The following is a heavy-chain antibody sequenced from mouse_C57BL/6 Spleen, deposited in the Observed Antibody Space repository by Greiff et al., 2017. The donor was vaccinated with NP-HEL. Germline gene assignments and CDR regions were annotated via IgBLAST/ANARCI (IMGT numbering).Heavy chain of an antibody. CDR3: SSSPMVTTVYFDY. Sequence: EVQLQQSGPELVKPGASVKMSCKASGYTFTDYNMHWVKQSHGKSLEWIGYINPNNGGTSYNQKFKGKATLTVNKSSSTAYMELLSLTSEDAAVYYCSSSPMVTTVYFDYWGQGTTLTVSS. J-gene: IGHJ2*01. CDR2: INPNNGGT. CDR1: GYTFTDYN. D-gene: IGHD2-2*01. V-gene: IGHV1-22*01.